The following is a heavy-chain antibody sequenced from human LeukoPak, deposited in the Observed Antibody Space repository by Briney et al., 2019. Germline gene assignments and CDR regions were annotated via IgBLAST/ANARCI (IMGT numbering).Heavy chain of an antibody. CDR1: GFTFSRYV. Sequence: GGPLSLSCSASGFTFSRYVMMGVRQAPGKGLEGVSCISSSNSYMYYTDSGKGRFTISRDNENNSLYLQMNSLRAEDAAVYYCAREDYASGTPTIDNWGQGTLVTVSS. CDR3: AREDYASGTPTIDN. CDR2: ISSSNSYM. J-gene: IGHJ4*02. D-gene: IGHD3-10*01. V-gene: IGHV3-21*01.